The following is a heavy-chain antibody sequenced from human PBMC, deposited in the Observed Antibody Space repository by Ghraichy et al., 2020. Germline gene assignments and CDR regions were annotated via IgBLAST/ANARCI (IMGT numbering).Heavy chain of an antibody. CDR1: GFTFSGYW. V-gene: IGHV3-7*03. CDR2: IKEDGSEE. D-gene: IGHD1-26*01. Sequence: GGSLRLPCAVSGFTFSGYWMSWVRQAPGKGLEWVAHIKEDGSEERYGDSVNGRFTVSRDNTKNSLYLQMNSLRAEDTAIYYCARPRAYYYFDYWGQGTLVTVSS. CDR3: ARPRAYYYFDY. J-gene: IGHJ4*02.